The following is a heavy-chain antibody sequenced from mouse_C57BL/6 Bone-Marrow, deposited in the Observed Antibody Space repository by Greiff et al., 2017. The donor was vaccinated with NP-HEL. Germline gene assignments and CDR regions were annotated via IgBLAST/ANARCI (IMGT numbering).Heavy chain of an antibody. J-gene: IGHJ2*01. D-gene: IGHD2-5*01. CDR2: IWTGGGT. CDR3: ARGRYSNYYFDY. V-gene: IGHV2-9-1*01. Sequence: VKLQESGPGLVAPSQSLSITCTVSGFSLTSYAISWVRQPPGKGLEWLGVIWTGGGTNYNSALNSRLSISKDNSNSHVFLKMNSLQTDDTARYDCARGRYSNYYFDYWGKGTTLTVST. CDR1: GFSLTSYA.